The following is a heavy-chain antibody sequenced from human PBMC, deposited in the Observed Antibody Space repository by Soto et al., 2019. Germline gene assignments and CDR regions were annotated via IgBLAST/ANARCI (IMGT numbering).Heavy chain of an antibody. CDR2: IYYSGST. J-gene: IGHJ6*02. CDR3: ARVPPLRYFYWLENYGMDV. V-gene: IGHV4-31*03. D-gene: IGHD3-9*01. Sequence: QVQLQESGPGLVKPSQTLSLTCTVSGGSISSGGYYWSWIRQHPGKGLEWIGYIYYSGSTYYNPSLKSRVTISVDTSKNQFSLKLSSVTAADTAVYYCARVPPLRYFYWLENYGMDVWGQGTTVTVSS. CDR1: GGSISSGGYY.